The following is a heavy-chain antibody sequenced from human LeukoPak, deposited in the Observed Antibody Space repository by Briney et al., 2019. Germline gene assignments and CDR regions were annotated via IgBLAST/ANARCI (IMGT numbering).Heavy chain of an antibody. CDR2: ISSSGSTI. Sequence: GGSLRLSCAASGFTFSSYEMNWVRQAPGKGLEWVSYISSSGSTIYYADSVKGRFTISRDNAKNSLYLQMNSLRAEDTAVYYCASRGTTVTTCDYYYGMDVWGQGTTVTVSS. CDR3: ASRGTTVTTCDYYYGMDV. D-gene: IGHD4-17*01. V-gene: IGHV3-48*03. J-gene: IGHJ6*02. CDR1: GFTFSSYE.